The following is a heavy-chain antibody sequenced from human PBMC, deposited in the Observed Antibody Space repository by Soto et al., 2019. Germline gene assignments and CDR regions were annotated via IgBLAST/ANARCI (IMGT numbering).Heavy chain of an antibody. V-gene: IGHV3-33*01. J-gene: IGHJ5*02. Sequence: GGSLRLSCTSSGFTFNSYGMFWARQAPGKGLEWVAGIWYDGSYRYYVDSVKGRFTVSRDNSKNTVYLEMNSLRAEDTAFYYCAGISGSGRLGWFDPWGQGTLVTVSS. CDR1: GFTFNSYG. CDR3: AGISGSGRLGWFDP. CDR2: IWYDGSYR. D-gene: IGHD3-10*01.